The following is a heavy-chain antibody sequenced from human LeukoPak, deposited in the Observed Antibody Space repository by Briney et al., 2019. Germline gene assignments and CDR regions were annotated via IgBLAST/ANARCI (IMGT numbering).Heavy chain of an antibody. CDR2: INAGNGNT. CDR3: ARGRWSATTASYYLDF. CDR1: EYTFTDYA. Sequence: ASVKVSCKASEYTFTDYAINWVRQAPGKRLDWMGWINAGNGNTRYSQRFQGRVTITRDTSASTAYMELSSLTSEDTAVYYCARGRWSATTASYYLDFWGQGTLVTVSS. J-gene: IGHJ4*02. V-gene: IGHV1-3*01. D-gene: IGHD5-24*01.